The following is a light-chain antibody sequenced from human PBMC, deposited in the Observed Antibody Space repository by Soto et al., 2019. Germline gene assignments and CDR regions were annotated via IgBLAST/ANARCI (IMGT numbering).Light chain of an antibody. CDR3: MQGTHWPPIT. V-gene: IGKV2-30*01. CDR1: QSLVYSDGNIY. CDR2: KVS. J-gene: IGKJ5*01. Sequence: DVVLTQSPLSLPVTLGQSASISCRSTQSLVYSDGNIYLNWFQQRPGQSPRRLIYKVSNRDSGVPDRCSGSGSGTDFTLKISRVEADDVGVYYCMQGTHWPPITFGQGTRLEIK.